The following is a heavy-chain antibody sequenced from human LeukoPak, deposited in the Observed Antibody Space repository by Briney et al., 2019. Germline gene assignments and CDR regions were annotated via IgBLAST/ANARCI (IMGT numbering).Heavy chain of an antibody. CDR3: AAGGASRRYCSGGSCYSRGNSVPY. Sequence: SGTLSLTCAVYGGSFSGYYWSWIRQPAGKGLEWIGEINHSGSTNYNPSLKSRVTISVDTSKNQFSLKLSSVTAADTAVYYCAAGGASRRYCSGGSCYSRGNSVPYWGQGTLVTVSS. J-gene: IGHJ4*02. CDR1: GGSFSGYY. D-gene: IGHD2-15*01. CDR2: INHSGST. V-gene: IGHV4-34*01.